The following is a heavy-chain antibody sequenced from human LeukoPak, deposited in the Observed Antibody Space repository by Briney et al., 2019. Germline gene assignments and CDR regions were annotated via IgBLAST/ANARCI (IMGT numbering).Heavy chain of an antibody. Sequence: ASVKVSCKASGYTFTSYGISWVRQAPGQGLEWMGWISAYNGNTNYAQKLQGRVTMTTGTSTSTAYMELRSLRSDDTAVYYCARDSDPYSGYGKAFDYWGQGTLVTVSS. CDR3: ARDSDPYSGYGKAFDY. CDR2: ISAYNGNT. V-gene: IGHV1-18*01. CDR1: GYTFTSYG. J-gene: IGHJ4*02. D-gene: IGHD5-12*01.